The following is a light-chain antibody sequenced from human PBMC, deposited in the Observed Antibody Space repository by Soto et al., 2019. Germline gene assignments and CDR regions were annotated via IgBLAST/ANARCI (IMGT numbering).Light chain of an antibody. J-gene: IGKJ1*01. Sequence: EIVLTHSPATLSSFPGDRVTLSCRASQYINTRLAWYQHIPGQAPGLLIYQTSIRAAGIPARFSASGTGTDFTLTISYVQPEDFAVYYCHQRQSWPRTFGQGTTVDIK. CDR2: QTS. V-gene: IGKV3-11*01. CDR3: HQRQSWPRT. CDR1: QYINTR.